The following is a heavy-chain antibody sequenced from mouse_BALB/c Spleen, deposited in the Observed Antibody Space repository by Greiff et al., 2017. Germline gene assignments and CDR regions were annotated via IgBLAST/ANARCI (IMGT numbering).Heavy chain of an antibody. CDR3: ARGYYGSSYPPYAMDY. J-gene: IGHJ4*01. CDR1: GFTFSSFG. V-gene: IGHV5-17*02. Sequence: EVQVVESGGGLVQPGGSRKLSCAASGFTFSSFGMHWVRQAPEKGLEWVAYISSGSSTIYYADTVKGRFTISRDNPKNTLFLQMTSLRSEDTAMYYCARGYYGSSYPPYAMDYWGQGTSVTVSA. CDR2: ISSGSSTI. D-gene: IGHD1-1*01.